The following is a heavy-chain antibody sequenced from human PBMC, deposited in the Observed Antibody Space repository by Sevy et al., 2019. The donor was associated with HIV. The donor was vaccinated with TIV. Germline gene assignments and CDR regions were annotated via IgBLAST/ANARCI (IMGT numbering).Heavy chain of an antibody. CDR3: ARDHFYDYVWGSYRLHAFDL. CDR1: GFTFSSYS. D-gene: IGHD3-16*02. Sequence: GGSLRLSCAASGFTFSSYSMNWVRQAPGKGLEWVSYISSTSSTIYYADSVKGRFTISRDNAKNSLYLQMNSLRDEDTAVYYCARDHFYDYVWGSYRLHAFDLWGQGTMVTVSS. J-gene: IGHJ3*01. CDR2: ISSTSSTI. V-gene: IGHV3-48*02.